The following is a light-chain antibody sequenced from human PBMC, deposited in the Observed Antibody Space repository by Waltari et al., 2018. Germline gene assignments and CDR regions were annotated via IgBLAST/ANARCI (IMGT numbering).Light chain of an antibody. V-gene: IGKV3-15*01. CDR3: QQYNNWPSLT. CDR1: QSVSSN. CDR2: GAS. J-gene: IGKJ4*01. Sequence: ELVMTQSPATLSVSPGESATLSCRASQSVSSNLAWYQQKPGQAPRLLIYGASTRATGIPARFSGSGSGTEFTLTISSLQSEDFAVYYCQQYNNWPSLTFGGGTKVEIK.